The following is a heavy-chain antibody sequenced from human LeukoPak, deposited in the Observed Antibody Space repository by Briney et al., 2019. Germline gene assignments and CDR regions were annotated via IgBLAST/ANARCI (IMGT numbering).Heavy chain of an antibody. V-gene: IGHV3-48*04. CDR1: GFTFSDYG. CDR3: AKDRDIVVVVAALDY. J-gene: IGHJ4*02. Sequence: GGSLRLSCAASGFTFSDYGMNWVRQAPGKGLEWLSFVSGKSRAIYYADSVKGRFTISRDNAKESVYLQMSSLRAEDTAVYYCAKDRDIVVVVAALDYWGQGTLVTVSS. CDR2: VSGKSRAI. D-gene: IGHD2-15*01.